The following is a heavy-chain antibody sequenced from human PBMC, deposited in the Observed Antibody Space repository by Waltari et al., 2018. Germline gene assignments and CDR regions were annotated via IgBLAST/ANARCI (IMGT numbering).Heavy chain of an antibody. CDR2: LSYSGTT. CDR1: DVPISSNRPY. Sequence: HLQLQESGPGMLKPSETLSLTCSVPDVPISSNRPYGVWIRPPPGQGLEWIGTLSYSGTTYSSPSLKSRVTISGDTSRNQLSLILGSVTAADTAVYYCATYIGASIGTAAFDVWGQGTMVTVSA. J-gene: IGHJ3*01. CDR3: ATYIGASIGTAAFDV. V-gene: IGHV4-39*01. D-gene: IGHD5-12*01.